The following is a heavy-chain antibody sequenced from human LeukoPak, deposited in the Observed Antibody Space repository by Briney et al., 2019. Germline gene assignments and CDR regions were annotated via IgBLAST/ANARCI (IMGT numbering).Heavy chain of an antibody. J-gene: IGHJ4*02. Sequence: SETLSLTCAVSGYSISSGYYWGWIRPPPGKGLEWIGNFYHSGGTYYNPSLKSRVTISVDTSKNQFSLKLSSVTAADTAVYYCAKIPGGSRADYWGQGTLVTVSS. CDR2: FYHSGGT. D-gene: IGHD6-25*01. CDR3: AKIPGGSRADY. CDR1: GYSISSGYY. V-gene: IGHV4-38-2*01.